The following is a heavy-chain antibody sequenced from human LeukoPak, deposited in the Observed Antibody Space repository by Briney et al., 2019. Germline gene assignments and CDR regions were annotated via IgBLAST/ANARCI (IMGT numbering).Heavy chain of an antibody. CDR3: ARQNGDYGEYNWFDP. V-gene: IGHV5-51*01. D-gene: IGHD4-17*01. CDR2: IYPGDSDT. Sequence: GESLQISCQGSGYSFTSYWIGWVRQMPGKGLEWMGIIYPGDSDTRYSPSFQGQVTISADKSISTAYLQWSSLKASDTAMYYCARQNGDYGEYNWFDPWGQGTLVTVSS. CDR1: GYSFTSYW. J-gene: IGHJ5*02.